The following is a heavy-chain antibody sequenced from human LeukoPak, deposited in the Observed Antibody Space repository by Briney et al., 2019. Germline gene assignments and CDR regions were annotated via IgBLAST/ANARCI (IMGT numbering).Heavy chain of an antibody. CDR3: ARHYGNYAFGLDV. D-gene: IGHD4-17*01. CDR2: SKYSGNT. CDR1: GDSIRSYH. V-gene: IGHV4-59*08. Sequence: SETLSLTCTVSGDSIRSYHWSWIRQPPGKGLEWIVYSKYSGNTNYNPSLKSRVTTSVDASKNQFSLRLSSVTAADTAVYYCARHYGNYAFGLDVWGQGTAVTVSS. J-gene: IGHJ6*02.